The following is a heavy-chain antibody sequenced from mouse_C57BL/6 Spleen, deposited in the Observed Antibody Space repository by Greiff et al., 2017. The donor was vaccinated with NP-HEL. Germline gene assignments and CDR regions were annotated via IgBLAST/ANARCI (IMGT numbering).Heavy chain of an antibody. D-gene: IGHD1-1*02. CDR2: ISDGGSYT. Sequence: EVKLQESGGGLVKPGGSLKLSCAASGFTFSSYAMSWVRQTPEKRLEWVATISDGGSYTYYPDNVKGRFTISRDNAKNNLYLQMSHLKSEDTAMYYCARDGGRTLQDYAMDYWGQGTSVTVSS. V-gene: IGHV5-4*01. J-gene: IGHJ4*01. CDR3: ARDGGRTLQDYAMDY. CDR1: GFTFSSYA.